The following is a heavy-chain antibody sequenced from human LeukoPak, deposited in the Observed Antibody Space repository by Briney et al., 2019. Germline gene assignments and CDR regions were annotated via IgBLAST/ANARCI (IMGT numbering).Heavy chain of an antibody. D-gene: IGHD6-13*01. CDR2: ISYDGSNK. Sequence: GRSLRLSCAASGFTFSSYAMHWVRQAPGKGLEWVAVISYDGSNKYYADSVKGRFTISRDNSKNTLYLQMNSLRAEDTAVYYCAKGISSSWYDYWGQGTLVTVSS. J-gene: IGHJ4*02. CDR1: GFTFSSYA. CDR3: AKGISSSWYDY. V-gene: IGHV3-30-3*01.